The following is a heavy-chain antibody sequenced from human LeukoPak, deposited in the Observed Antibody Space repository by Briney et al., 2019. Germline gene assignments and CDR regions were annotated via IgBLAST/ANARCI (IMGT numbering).Heavy chain of an antibody. J-gene: IGHJ6*03. CDR1: GGTFSSYT. CDR3: AREEEWEPDYYYYMDV. CDR2: IIPILGIA. D-gene: IGHD1-26*01. V-gene: IGHV1-69*04. Sequence: SVKVSCKASGGTFSSYTISWVRQAPGQGLEWMGRIIPILGIANYAQKFQGRVTITADKSTSTAYMELSSLRSEDTAVYYCAREEEWEPDYYYYMDVWGKGTTVTVSS.